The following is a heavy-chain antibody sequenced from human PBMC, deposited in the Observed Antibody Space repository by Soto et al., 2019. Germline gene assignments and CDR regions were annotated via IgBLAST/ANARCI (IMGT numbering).Heavy chain of an antibody. Sequence: QVQLQQWGAGLLKPSETLSLTCAASGGSLSNYYWSWIRRPPGKGLEWIGEIPHTGSTNYNPSLKSRVPISLVAAKYQLSRSLTSVTAANTTVYYCARGGVYSNYQARWGQATLVTVSS. V-gene: IGHV4-34*01. CDR3: ARGGVYSNYQAR. D-gene: IGHD4-4*01. CDR1: GGSLSNYY. CDR2: IPHTGST. J-gene: IGHJ4*02.